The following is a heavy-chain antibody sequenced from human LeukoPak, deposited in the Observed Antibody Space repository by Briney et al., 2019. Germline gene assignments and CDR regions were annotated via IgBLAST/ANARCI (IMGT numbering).Heavy chain of an antibody. CDR1: GGSISSGGYY. V-gene: IGHV4-31*03. CDR2: IYYSGST. J-gene: IGHJ4*02. Sequence: PSETLSLTCTVSGGSISSGGYYWSWIRQHPGKGLEWLGYIYYSGSTYYNPSLKSRVTISVDTSKNQFSLKLSSVTAADTAVYYCARERAAAQLVTFFDYWGQGTLVTVSS. D-gene: IGHD6-6*01. CDR3: ARERAAAQLVTFFDY.